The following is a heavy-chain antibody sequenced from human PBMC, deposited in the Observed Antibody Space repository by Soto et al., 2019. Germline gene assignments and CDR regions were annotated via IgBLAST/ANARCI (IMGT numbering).Heavy chain of an antibody. Sequence: SETLSLICTVSGASISGFYWSWIRKSAGKGLGWIGRIYATGTTDYSPSLKSRVMMSVDTSKKQFSLKLRSVPAADTAVYYCVRDGTKNLRGWFDPWGQGISVTVS. CDR1: GASISGFY. CDR3: VRDGTKNLRGWFDP. J-gene: IGHJ5*02. V-gene: IGHV4-4*07. D-gene: IGHD3-10*01. CDR2: IYATGTT.